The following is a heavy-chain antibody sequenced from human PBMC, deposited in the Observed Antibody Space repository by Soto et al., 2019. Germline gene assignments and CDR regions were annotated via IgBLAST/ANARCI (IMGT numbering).Heavy chain of an antibody. Sequence: SETLSLTCTVSGGSISSGGYYWSWIRQHPGKGLEWIGYIYYSGSTYYNPSLKSRVIISVDTSKNQFSLKLSSVTAADTAEYYCARVPVSRLAGEHDWFDPWGQGTLVTVSS. CDR1: GGSISSGGYY. V-gene: IGHV4-31*03. CDR3: ARVPVSRLAGEHDWFDP. J-gene: IGHJ5*02. D-gene: IGHD1-26*01. CDR2: IYYSGST.